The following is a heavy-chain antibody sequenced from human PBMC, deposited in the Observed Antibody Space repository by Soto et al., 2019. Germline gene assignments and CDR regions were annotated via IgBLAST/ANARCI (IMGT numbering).Heavy chain of an antibody. Sequence: ASVKVSCKASGYTFSGFYMHWVRQAPGQGLEWMGWINPNSGGTKSAEKFQGRVTMTRDTSISTAYMELSRLTSDDTAVYYCASAAVTGTAGLDYWGQGALVTVSS. CDR1: GYTFSGFY. V-gene: IGHV1-2*02. CDR2: INPNSGGT. J-gene: IGHJ4*02. CDR3: ASAAVTGTAGLDY. D-gene: IGHD6-19*01.